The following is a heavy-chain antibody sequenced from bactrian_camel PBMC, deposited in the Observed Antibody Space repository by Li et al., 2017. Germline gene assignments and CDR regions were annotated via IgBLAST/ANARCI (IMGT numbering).Heavy chain of an antibody. D-gene: IGHD4*01. CDR2: ISSDGTA. CDR1: GVAFEGSD. CDR3: AKIREYDCYSRLNY. V-gene: IGHV3S55*01. Sequence: VQLVESGGGSVQPGGSLRLSCAASGVAFEGSDMGWYRQVPGKECELVSTISSDGTAWYADSVKGRFTISQEKAKSTVYLQLNSLKPEDTALYYCAKIREYDCYSRLNYWGQGTQVTVS. J-gene: IGHJ4*01.